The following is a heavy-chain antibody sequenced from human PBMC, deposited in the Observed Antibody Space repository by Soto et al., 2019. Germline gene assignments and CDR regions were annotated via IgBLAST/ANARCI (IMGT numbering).Heavy chain of an antibody. CDR1: GGSFSGYY. D-gene: IGHD3-9*01. CDR2: INHSGST. CDR3: ASFWGGTYYDILTDQHPPPGFDY. Sequence: SETLSLTCAVYGGSFSGYYWSWIRQPPGKGLEWIGEINHSGSTNYNPSLKSRVTISVDTSKNQFSLKLSSVTAADTAVYYCASFWGGTYYDILTDQHPPPGFDYWGQGTLVTVSS. J-gene: IGHJ4*02. V-gene: IGHV4-34*01.